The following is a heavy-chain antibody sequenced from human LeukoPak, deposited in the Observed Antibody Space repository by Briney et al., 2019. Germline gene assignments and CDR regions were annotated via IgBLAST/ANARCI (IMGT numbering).Heavy chain of an antibody. D-gene: IGHD4-17*01. J-gene: IGHJ5*02. CDR3: ANTFYGDYWFDP. CDR2: ISAYNGNT. CDR1: GYTFTSYG. V-gene: IGHV1-18*01. Sequence: ASVKVSCKASGYTFTSYGISWVRQAPGQGLEWMGWISAYNGNTNYAQKLQGRVTMTTDTSTSTAYMELRSLRPDDTAVYYCANTFYGDYWFDPWGQGTLVTVSS.